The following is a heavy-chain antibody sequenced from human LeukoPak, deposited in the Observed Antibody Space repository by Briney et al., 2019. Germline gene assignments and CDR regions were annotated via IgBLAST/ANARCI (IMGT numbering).Heavy chain of an antibody. V-gene: IGHV3-48*03. CDR2: ISGSGSTI. Sequence: GGSLRLSCAASGFTFSSNELNWVRQAPGKGLEWVSYISGSGSTIYYADSVKGRFTISRDNAKNSLYPQMNSLRAEDTATYYCYYAGYWGQGTLVTVSS. J-gene: IGHJ4*02. CDR1: GFTFSSNE. CDR3: YYAGY. D-gene: IGHD3-3*01.